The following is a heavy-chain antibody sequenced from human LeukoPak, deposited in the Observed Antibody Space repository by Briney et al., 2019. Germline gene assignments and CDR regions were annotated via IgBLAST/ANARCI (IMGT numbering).Heavy chain of an antibody. J-gene: IGHJ4*02. Sequence: SETLSLTCTVSGGSISSSSYYWGWIRQPPGKGLEWIGSIYYSGSTYYNPSLMSRVTISVDTSKNQFSLKLSSVTAADTAVYYCARRLPCGGDCYSFDYWGQGTLVTVSS. CDR1: GGSISSSSYY. D-gene: IGHD2-21*02. CDR3: ARRLPCGGDCYSFDY. V-gene: IGHV4-39*01. CDR2: IYYSGST.